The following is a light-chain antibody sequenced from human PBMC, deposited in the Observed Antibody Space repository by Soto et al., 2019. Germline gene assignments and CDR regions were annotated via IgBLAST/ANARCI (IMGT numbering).Light chain of an antibody. CDR3: SSYTSNNTYV. CDR2: DVD. J-gene: IGLJ1*01. CDR1: SSDVGNYNF. Sequence: ALTQPASVSGSPGQSIAISCTGTSSDVGNYNFVSWYQQHPGKAPKLMIYDVDDRPSGISNRFSGSKSGNTASLTISGLQAEDEADYYCSSYTSNNTYVFGTGTKVTVL. V-gene: IGLV2-14*01.